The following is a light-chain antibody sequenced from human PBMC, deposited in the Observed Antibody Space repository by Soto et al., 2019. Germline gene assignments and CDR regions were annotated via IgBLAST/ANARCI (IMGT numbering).Light chain of an antibody. J-gene: IGKJ3*01. CDR3: QQFGTSSLVT. CDR2: GAS. V-gene: IGKV3-15*01. CDR1: QSVSSN. Sequence: EKVMTQSPATLSVSPWERATLSCRASQSVSSNLAWYQQKPGQAPRLLIYGASTRATGIPDRFSGSGSGTDFILTISRVEPEDFAVYYCQQFGTSSLVTFGPGTKVDIK.